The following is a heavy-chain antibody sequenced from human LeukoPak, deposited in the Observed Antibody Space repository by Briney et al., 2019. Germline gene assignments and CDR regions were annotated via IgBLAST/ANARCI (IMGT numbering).Heavy chain of an antibody. D-gene: IGHD3-16*01. J-gene: IGHJ4*02. CDR1: GYKFTDDY. V-gene: IGHV1-2*02. Sequence: GASVKVSCKGSGYKFTDDYMHWVRQAPGQGREFMGWINPDSGFTNYAQKFKGRVTMTRDTSISTAYLEVSSLTSDDPAVYYCAPTAESYTSWWKVWGQGTLVTVSS. CDR2: INPDSGFT. CDR3: APTAESYTSWWKV.